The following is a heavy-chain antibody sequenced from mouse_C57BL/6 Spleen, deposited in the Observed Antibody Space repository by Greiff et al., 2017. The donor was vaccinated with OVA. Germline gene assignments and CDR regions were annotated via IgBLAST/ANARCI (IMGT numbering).Heavy chain of an antibody. J-gene: IGHJ3*01. V-gene: IGHV1-42*01. Sequence: VQLQQSGPELVKPGASVKISCKASGYSFTGYYMNWVKQSPEKSLEWIGEINPSTGGTTYNQKFKAKATLTVDTSSSTAYMQLKRLTSEDSADYYCARSGDYDPFAYWGQGTLVTVSA. CDR3: ARSGDYDPFAY. CDR2: INPSTGGT. CDR1: GYSFTGYY. D-gene: IGHD2-4*01.